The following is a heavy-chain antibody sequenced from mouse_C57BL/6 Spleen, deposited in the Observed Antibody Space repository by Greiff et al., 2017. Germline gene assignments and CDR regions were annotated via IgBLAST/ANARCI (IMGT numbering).Heavy chain of an antibody. J-gene: IGHJ2*01. CDR2: IYPNSGST. Sequence: QVQLKQPGAELVKPGASVKLSCKASGYTFTSYWMHWVKQRPGQGLEWIGMIYPNSGSTNYNEKFKSKATLTVDKASSTAYMQLSSLTSVDSAVYYCSRYYYGSSYGYYFDYWGQGTTRTVSS. V-gene: IGHV1-64*01. D-gene: IGHD1-1*01. CDR1: GYTFTSYW. CDR3: SRYYYGSSYGYYFDY.